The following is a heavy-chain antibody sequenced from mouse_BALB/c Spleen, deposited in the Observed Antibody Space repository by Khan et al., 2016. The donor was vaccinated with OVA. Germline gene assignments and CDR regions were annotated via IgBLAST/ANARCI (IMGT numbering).Heavy chain of an antibody. Sequence: VQLQESGPGLVAPSQSLSITCTISGFSLTSYGVHWVRQPPGKGLEWLVVIWSDGHTTYNSALKSRLSISKDNSKSQVFLKMNRLQTEDTARYYCARDGYYGNYGPYFDVWGAGTTVTVSS. CDR2: IWSDGHT. CDR1: GFSLTSYG. V-gene: IGHV2-6-1*01. J-gene: IGHJ1*01. D-gene: IGHD2-1*01. CDR3: ARDGYYGNYGPYFDV.